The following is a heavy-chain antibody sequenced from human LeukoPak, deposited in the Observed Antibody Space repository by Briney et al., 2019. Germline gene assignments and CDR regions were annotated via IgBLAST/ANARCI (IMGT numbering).Heavy chain of an antibody. CDR3: ARHPGRFDSSGYYSEV. D-gene: IGHD3-22*01. CDR1: GYSISSGYY. Sequence: SETLSLTCTVSGYSISSGYYWGWIRQPPGKGLEWIGSIYHSGSTYYNPSLKSRVTISVDTSKNQFSLKLSSVTAADTAVYYCARHPGRFDSSGYYSEVWGQGTLVTVSS. CDR2: IYHSGST. J-gene: IGHJ4*02. V-gene: IGHV4-38-2*02.